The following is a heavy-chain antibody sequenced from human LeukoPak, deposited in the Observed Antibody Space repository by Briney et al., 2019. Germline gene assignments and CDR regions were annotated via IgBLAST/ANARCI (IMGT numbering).Heavy chain of an antibody. Sequence: XXPGKGLEWIWEINHSGSTNCNPSLKSRVTISVDTSKNQFSLKLSSVTAADTAVYYCAINIRWWGQGTLVTVSS. CDR2: INHSGST. V-gene: IGHV4-34*01. J-gene: IGHJ4*02. CDR3: AINIRW. D-gene: IGHD5-24*01.